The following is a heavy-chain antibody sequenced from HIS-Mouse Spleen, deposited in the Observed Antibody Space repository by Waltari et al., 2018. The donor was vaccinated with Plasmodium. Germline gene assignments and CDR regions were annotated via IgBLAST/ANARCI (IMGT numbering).Heavy chain of an antibody. J-gene: IGHJ4*02. CDR3: AKEVLGYYDFWSRPDY. V-gene: IGHV3-30*18. CDR2: ISYDGSNK. CDR1: GFPFSRYG. Sequence: QVQLVESGGGVVQPGRSLRLSCAASGFPFSRYGMHWVRQAPGKGLGWVAVISYDGSNKYYADSVKGRFTISRDNSKNTLYLQMNSLRAEDTAVYYCAKEVLGYYDFWSRPDYWGQGTLVTVSS. D-gene: IGHD3-3*01.